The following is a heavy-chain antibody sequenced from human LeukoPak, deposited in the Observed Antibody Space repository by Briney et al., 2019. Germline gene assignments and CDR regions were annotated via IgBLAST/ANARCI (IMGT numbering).Heavy chain of an antibody. V-gene: IGHV3-43*01. CDR3: AKGPGREGYFDY. Sequence: GGSLRLSCAASGFTFDDYTMHWVRQAPGKGLEWVSLISWDGGSTYYADSVKGRFTISRDNSKNSLYLQMNSLRTEDTALYYCAKGPGREGYFDYWGQGTLVTVSS. CDR1: GFTFDDYT. D-gene: IGHD3-10*01. CDR2: ISWDGGST. J-gene: IGHJ4*02.